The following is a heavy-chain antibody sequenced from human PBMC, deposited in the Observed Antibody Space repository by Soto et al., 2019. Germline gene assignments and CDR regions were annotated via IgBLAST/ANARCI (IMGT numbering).Heavy chain of an antibody. D-gene: IGHD1-26*01. J-gene: IGHJ5*02. CDR2: IHSSGTT. V-gene: IGHV4-59*01. Sequence: QVQLQESGPGLVKPSETVSVTCNVSGGSTSGYYWTWIRQSPGQGLEWIGYIHSSGTTTYNPSLKSRVTLSIDTSKNQVYLRVTSVTAADTAIYYCARHKKWAEQGWFDPWGQGTQVTVSS. CDR1: GGSTSGYY. CDR3: ARHKKWAEQGWFDP.